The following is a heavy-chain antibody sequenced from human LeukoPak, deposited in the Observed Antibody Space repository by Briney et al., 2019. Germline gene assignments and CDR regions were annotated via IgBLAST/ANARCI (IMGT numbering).Heavy chain of an antibody. CDR2: INHSGST. CDR3: ARVSDCSGGRCHDS. D-gene: IGHD2-15*01. J-gene: IGHJ4*02. V-gene: IGHV4-34*01. Sequence: SETLSLTCAVYGGSFSGYYWSWIRQPPGKGLEWIGEINHSGSTDYNPSLKSRVTISVDTSKNQFSLKLSSVTAADTAVYYCARVSDCSGGRCHDSWGQGTLVTVSS. CDR1: GGSFSGYY.